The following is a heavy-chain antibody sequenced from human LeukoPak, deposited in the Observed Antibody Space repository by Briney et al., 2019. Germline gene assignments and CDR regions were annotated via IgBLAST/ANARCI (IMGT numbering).Heavy chain of an antibody. CDR3: ARNMRVGATLYYFDY. J-gene: IGHJ4*02. V-gene: IGHV4-34*01. CDR1: GGSFSGYY. D-gene: IGHD1-26*01. CDR2: INHSGST. Sequence: PSETLSLTCAVYGGSFSGYYWSWIRQPPGKGLEWIGEINHSGSTNYNPSLKSRVTISVDTSKNQFSLKLSSVTAADTAVYYCARNMRVGATLYYFDYWGQGTLVTVSS.